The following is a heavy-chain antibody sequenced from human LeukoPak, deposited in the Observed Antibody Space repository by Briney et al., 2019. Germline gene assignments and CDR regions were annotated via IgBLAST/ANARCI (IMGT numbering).Heavy chain of an antibody. CDR2: ISAYNGNT. J-gene: IGHJ4*02. CDR3: ARGHRGYSYGYHY. Sequence: EASVKVSCKASGYTFNSYGISWVRQAPGQGLEWLGWISAYNGNTNYEQKLQGRVTITADKSTSTAYMELSSLRSEDTAVYYCARGHRGYSYGYHYWGQGTLVTVSS. D-gene: IGHD5-18*01. CDR1: GYTFNSYG. V-gene: IGHV1-18*01.